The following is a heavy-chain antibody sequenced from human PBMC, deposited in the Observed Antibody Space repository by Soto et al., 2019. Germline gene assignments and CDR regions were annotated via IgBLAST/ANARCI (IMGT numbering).Heavy chain of an antibody. J-gene: IGHJ4*02. V-gene: IGHV1-18*01. CDR3: ARDDIYDILTGSSYFDY. D-gene: IGHD3-9*01. CDR1: GYTFTSYG. Sequence: ASVKVSCKASGYTFTSYGISWVRQAPGQGLEWMGWISAYNGNTNYAQKLQGRVTMTTDTSTSTAYMELRSLRSDDTAVYYCARDDIYDILTGSSYFDYWGQGTLVTVSS. CDR2: ISAYNGNT.